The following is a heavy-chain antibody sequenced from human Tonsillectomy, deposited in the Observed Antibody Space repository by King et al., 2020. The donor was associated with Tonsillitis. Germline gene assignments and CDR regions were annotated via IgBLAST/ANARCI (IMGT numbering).Heavy chain of an antibody. CDR3: AGIRKVWCGADCSYFDY. CDR2: IYTSGST. CDR1: GGSISSNTYY. V-gene: IGHV4-61*02. J-gene: IGHJ4*02. Sequence: VQLQESGPGLVTPSQTLSLTCTVSGGSISSNTYYWSWIRQPAGKGLEWIGRIYTSGSTNYNPSLRSRVTISVDTSKNQFALKLSSVTAADTAVYYCAGIRKVWCGADCSYFDYWGQGTLVTVSS. D-gene: IGHD2-21*02.